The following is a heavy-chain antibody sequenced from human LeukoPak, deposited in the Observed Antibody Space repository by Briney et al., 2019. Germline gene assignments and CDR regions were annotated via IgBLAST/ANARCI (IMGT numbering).Heavy chain of an antibody. CDR1: GGSLSSGGFS. CDR3: ASGYSGYETY. D-gene: IGHD5-12*01. V-gene: IGHV4-30-2*01. CDR2: IYHSGTT. Sequence: SQTLSLTCAVSGGSLSSGGFSWSWIRQPPGKGLDWIGYIYHSGTTYYNPSLKSRVTISVDRSKNQFSLKLSSVTAADTAVYYCASGYSGYETYWGQGTLVTVSS. J-gene: IGHJ4*02.